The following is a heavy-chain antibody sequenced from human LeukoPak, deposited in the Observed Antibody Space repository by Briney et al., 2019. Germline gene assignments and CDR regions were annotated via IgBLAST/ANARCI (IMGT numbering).Heavy chain of an antibody. V-gene: IGHV3-23*01. CDR3: AMDRGY. CDR1: GFTFTTYP. J-gene: IGHJ4*02. Sequence: QTGGSLRLSCGASGFTFTTYPMTWVRQAPGKGLEWVSAISASGDTTYYADSVKGRFTISRDNSKNTVYLQMNSLRAEDAAVYFCAMDRGYWGQGTLVTVSS. D-gene: IGHD2-2*03. CDR2: ISASGDTT.